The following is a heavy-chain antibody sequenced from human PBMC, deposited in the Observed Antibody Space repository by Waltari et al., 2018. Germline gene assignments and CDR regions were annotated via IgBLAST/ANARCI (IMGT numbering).Heavy chain of an antibody. J-gene: IGHJ4*02. Sequence: QLRLQESGPGLVKPSGTLSLTCVVSGDAMSGNSWWSWVRQSPDKGLEWIGQVHRNGRTNYSPSLASRATVSLDSSMNQFSLRILSATAADTAVYYCARDLGRGLFLDSWGQGTLVTVSP. CDR1: GDAMSGNSW. CDR2: VHRNGRT. CDR3: ARDLGRGLFLDS. D-gene: IGHD2-15*01. V-gene: IGHV4-4*02.